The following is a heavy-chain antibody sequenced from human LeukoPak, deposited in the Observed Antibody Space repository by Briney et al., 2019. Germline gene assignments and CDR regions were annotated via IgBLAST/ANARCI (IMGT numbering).Heavy chain of an antibody. CDR2: INGDGGST. V-gene: IGHV3-74*01. CDR3: ARDRATAMFDY. D-gene: IGHD5-18*01. J-gene: IGHJ4*02. Sequence: PGGSLRLSCAASGFTFSSYWMHWVRQAPGKGLVWVSRINGDGGSTTYADSVKGRFTISRDNAKNTLYLQMNSLRAEDTAVHYCARDRATAMFDYWAQGTLVTVSS. CDR1: GFTFSSYW.